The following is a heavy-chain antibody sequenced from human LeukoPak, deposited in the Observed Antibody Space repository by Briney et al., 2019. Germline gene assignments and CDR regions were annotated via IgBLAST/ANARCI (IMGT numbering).Heavy chain of an antibody. CDR1: GFAFSIAW. Sequence: PGGSLSLSCAVSGFAFSIAWTKCVRHAPGEGLEWVRQIKRIIDGGTTAYAARVKGRFTVSRDDSLNTLYLQMRSLKTEDTAVNYCTAQRGSGDLRYWGQGTLVTVSS. D-gene: IGHD4-17*01. V-gene: IGHV3-15*01. J-gene: IGHJ4*02. CDR3: TAQRGSGDLRY. CDR2: IKRIIDGGTT.